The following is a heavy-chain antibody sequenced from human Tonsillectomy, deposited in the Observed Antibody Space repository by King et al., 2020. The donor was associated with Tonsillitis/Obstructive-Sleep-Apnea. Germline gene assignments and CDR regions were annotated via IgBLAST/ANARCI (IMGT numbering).Heavy chain of an antibody. D-gene: IGHD3-10*01. V-gene: IGHV4-34*01. CDR3: ARDCGGFNDAFDI. Sequence: VQLQQWGAGLLKPSETLSLTCAVYGGSFSGYYWSWIRQPPGKGLEWIGEINHSGSTNYNPSLKSRVTISLDTSKNQFSLKLSSVTAADTAVYYCARDCGGFNDAFDIWGQGTMVTVSS. CDR1: GGSFSGYY. J-gene: IGHJ3*02. CDR2: INHSGST.